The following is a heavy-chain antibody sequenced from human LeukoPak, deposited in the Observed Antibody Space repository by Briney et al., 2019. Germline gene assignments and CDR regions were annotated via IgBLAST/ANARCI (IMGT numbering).Heavy chain of an antibody. CDR3: ARDRYSSSFDI. CDR1: GASTSSHY. D-gene: IGHD6-6*01. J-gene: IGHJ3*02. V-gene: IGHV4-59*11. CDR2: IYYSGST. Sequence: SKTLSLTCPVSGASTSSHYWSWIGQPPGKGLGWIGYIYYSGSTTYNPSLKSRVPISVATSTTQFSLKLSPVPAADTAVYYCARDRYSSSFDIWGQGTMVTVSS.